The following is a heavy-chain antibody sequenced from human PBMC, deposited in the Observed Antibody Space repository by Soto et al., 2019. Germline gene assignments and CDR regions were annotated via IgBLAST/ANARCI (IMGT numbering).Heavy chain of an antibody. J-gene: IGHJ4*02. CDR1: GFTFSSYG. CDR3: ARTYDILTGYPGIDY. Sequence: GGSLRLSCAASGFTFSSYGMHWVRQAPGKGLEWVAVISYDGSNKYYADSVKGRFTISRDNSKNTLYLQMNSLRAEDTAVYYCARTYDILTGYPGIDYWGQGTLVTVSS. D-gene: IGHD3-9*01. CDR2: ISYDGSNK. V-gene: IGHV3-30*03.